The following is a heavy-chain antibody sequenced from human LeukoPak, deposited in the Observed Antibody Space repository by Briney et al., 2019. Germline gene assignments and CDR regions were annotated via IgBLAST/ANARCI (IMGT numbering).Heavy chain of an antibody. Sequence: GGSLRLSCTASGLTFSSYSMNWVRQAPGKGLGWGSYIRRSSSTIYYTDSVTGRFTISRDNAKNSLYLQMNSLRDEDTAVYYCARSGGNSVAGDYWGQGTLVTVSS. V-gene: IGHV3-48*02. J-gene: IGHJ4*02. CDR3: ARSGGNSVAGDY. CDR2: IRRSSSTI. D-gene: IGHD4-23*01. CDR1: GLTFSSYS.